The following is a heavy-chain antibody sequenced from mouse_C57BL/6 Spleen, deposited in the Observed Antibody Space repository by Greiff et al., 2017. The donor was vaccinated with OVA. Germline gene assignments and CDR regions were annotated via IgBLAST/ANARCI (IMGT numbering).Heavy chain of an antibody. V-gene: IGHV1-74*01. CDR1: GYTFTSYW. CDR3: AIQIDGRTGFAY. J-gene: IGHJ3*01. Sequence: QVQLQQPGAELVKPGASVKLSCKASGYTFTSYWMHWVKQRPGQGLEWIGKIDPSDSDTNYNQKFKGKATLTVDKSSSTAYMQLSSLTSEDSAVYYCAIQIDGRTGFAYWGQGTLVTVSA. CDR2: IDPSDSDT. D-gene: IGHD1-1*01.